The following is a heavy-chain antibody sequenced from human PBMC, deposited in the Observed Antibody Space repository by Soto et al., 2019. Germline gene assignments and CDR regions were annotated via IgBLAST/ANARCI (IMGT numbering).Heavy chain of an antibody. D-gene: IGHD3-10*01. CDR1: GFTFSSYG. CDR2: ISYDGSNK. J-gene: IGHJ4*02. Sequence: GGSLRLSCAASGFTFSSYGMHWVRQAPGKGLEWVAVISYDGSNKYYADSVKGRFTISRDNSKNTLYLQMNSLRAEDTAVYYCAKDRWFGESHIDYWGQGTLVTVSS. V-gene: IGHV3-30*18. CDR3: AKDRWFGESHIDY.